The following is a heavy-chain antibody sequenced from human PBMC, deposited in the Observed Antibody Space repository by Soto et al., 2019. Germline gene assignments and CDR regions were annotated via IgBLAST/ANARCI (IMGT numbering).Heavy chain of an antibody. CDR2: ISAYNGNT. CDR1: GYTFTSYG. CDR3: ARDEWDDFWIGYYKSYYYGMDV. D-gene: IGHD3-3*01. J-gene: IGHJ6*02. Sequence: QVQLVQSGAEVKKPGASVKVSCKASGYTFTSYGISWVRQAPGQGLEWMGWISAYNGNTNYAQKLQGRVTMTTDTSTRTAYMELRSLRSDDTAVYYCARDEWDDFWIGYYKSYYYGMDVWGQGTTVTVSS. V-gene: IGHV1-18*04.